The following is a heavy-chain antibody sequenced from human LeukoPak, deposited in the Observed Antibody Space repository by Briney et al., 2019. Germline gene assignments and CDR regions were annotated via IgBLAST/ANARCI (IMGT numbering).Heavy chain of an antibody. Sequence: SETLSLTCTVSGDSIISNIYWWDWVRLPPGKGLEWIGATFYTGRTFYSPSLKSRVTISLDTSKNQFSLDLSSATAADTAVYYCARRRHNFDFYDVWGQGTRVTVSS. V-gene: IGHV4-39*01. CDR1: GDSIISNIYW. J-gene: IGHJ3*01. CDR3: ARRRHNFDFYDV. D-gene: IGHD3/OR15-3a*01. CDR2: TFYTGRT.